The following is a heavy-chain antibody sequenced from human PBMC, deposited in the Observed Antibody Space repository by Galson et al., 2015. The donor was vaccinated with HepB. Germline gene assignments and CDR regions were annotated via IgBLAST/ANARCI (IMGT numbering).Heavy chain of an antibody. CDR3: TRDLHDILTGYSYYFDY. D-gene: IGHD3-9*01. Sequence: SLRLSCAASGFTFGDYAMSWFRQAPGKGLEWVGFIRSKAYGGTTEYAASVKGRFTISRDDSKSIAYLQMNSLKTEDTAVYYCTRDLHDILTGYSYYFDYWGQGTLVTVSS. CDR2: IRSKAYGGTT. V-gene: IGHV3-49*03. J-gene: IGHJ4*02. CDR1: GFTFGDYA.